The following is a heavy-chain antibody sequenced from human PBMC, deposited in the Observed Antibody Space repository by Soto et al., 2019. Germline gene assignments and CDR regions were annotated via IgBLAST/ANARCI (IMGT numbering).Heavy chain of an antibody. J-gene: IGHJ5*02. CDR3: AKDTSAWSNWFDP. Sequence: EVQLLESGGGLVQPGGSLRLSCAASGFTFSSYAMSWVRQAPGKGLEWVSAISGTGGSTYYADSVKGRFTISRDNSKNTLYLQMNSLRAEDTAVYYSAKDTSAWSNWFDPWGQGTLVTVSS. CDR1: GFTFSSYA. D-gene: IGHD6-19*01. CDR2: ISGTGGST. V-gene: IGHV3-23*01.